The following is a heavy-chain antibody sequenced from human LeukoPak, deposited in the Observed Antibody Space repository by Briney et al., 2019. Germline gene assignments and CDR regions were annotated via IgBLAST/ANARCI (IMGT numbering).Heavy chain of an antibody. Sequence: SETLSLTCTVSGGSISGYNWSWIRQPPGKGLEWVGYISYTGSTKYNPSLESRVTISVDTSKKQFALNLSSVTAADTAVYYCAREGDYDSGGYSTFDYWGQGTLVTVSS. J-gene: IGHJ4*02. CDR2: ISYTGST. V-gene: IGHV4-59*01. D-gene: IGHD3-22*01. CDR3: AREGDYDSGGYSTFDY. CDR1: GGSISGYN.